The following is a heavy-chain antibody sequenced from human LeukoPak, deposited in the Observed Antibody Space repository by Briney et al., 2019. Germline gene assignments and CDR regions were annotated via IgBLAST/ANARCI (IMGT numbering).Heavy chain of an antibody. D-gene: IGHD3-9*01. J-gene: IGHJ5*02. CDR2: INHSGST. Sequence: SETLSLTCAVYGGSFSGYYWSWIRQPPGKGLEWIGEINHSGSTNYNPSLKSRVTISVDTSKNQFSLKLSSVTAADTAVYYCAKLPSYYDILTGYYYDPWGQGTLVTVSS. CDR1: GGSFSGYY. V-gene: IGHV4-34*01. CDR3: AKLPSYYDILTGYYYDP.